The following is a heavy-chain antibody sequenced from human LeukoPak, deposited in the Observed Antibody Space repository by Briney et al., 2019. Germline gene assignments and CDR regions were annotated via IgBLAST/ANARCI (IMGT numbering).Heavy chain of an antibody. Sequence: SETLSLTCAVSGASISSYYWSWIRQPPGKGLEWIGYIYYSGSTNYNPSLKSRVTISVDTSKNQFSLKLSSVTAADTAVYYCARAGVGGGWYNGYYFDYWGQGTLVTVSS. J-gene: IGHJ4*02. D-gene: IGHD6-19*01. V-gene: IGHV4-59*01. CDR3: ARAGVGGGWYNGYYFDY. CDR2: IYYSGST. CDR1: GASISSYY.